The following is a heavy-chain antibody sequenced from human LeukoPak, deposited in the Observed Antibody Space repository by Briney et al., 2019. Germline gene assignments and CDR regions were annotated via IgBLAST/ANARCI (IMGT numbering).Heavy chain of an antibody. CDR1: GFTFSSYS. CDR2: ISSSSSYI. CDR3: AKDNAYYDFWSGYNWYFDL. D-gene: IGHD3-3*01. Sequence: PGGSLRLSCAASGFTFSSYSMNWVRQAPGKGLEWVSSISSSSSYIYYADSVKGRFTISRDNAKNSLYLQMNSLRAEDTAVYYCAKDNAYYDFWSGYNWYFDLWGRGTLVTVSS. V-gene: IGHV3-21*01. J-gene: IGHJ2*01.